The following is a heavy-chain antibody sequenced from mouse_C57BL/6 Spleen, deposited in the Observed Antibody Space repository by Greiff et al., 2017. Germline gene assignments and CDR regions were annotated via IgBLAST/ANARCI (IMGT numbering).Heavy chain of an antibody. CDR3: ALYSNGNYYAMDY. D-gene: IGHD2-5*01. J-gene: IGHJ4*01. CDR1: GFTFSDYG. CDR2: ISSGSSTI. Sequence: EVKLMESGGGLVKPGGSLKLSCAASGFTFSDYGMHWVRQAPEKGLEWVAYISSGSSTIYYADTVKGRFTISRDNAKNTLFLQMTSLRSEDTAMYYCALYSNGNYYAMDYWGQGTSVTVSS. V-gene: IGHV5-17*01.